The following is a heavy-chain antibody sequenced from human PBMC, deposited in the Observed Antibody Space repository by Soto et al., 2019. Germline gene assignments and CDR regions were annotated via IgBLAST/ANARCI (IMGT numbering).Heavy chain of an antibody. CDR2: IWNDGSKK. CDR3: ARDGSGWYGDY. D-gene: IGHD6-19*01. J-gene: IGHJ4*02. CDR1: GFTFISYA. Sequence: QVQLVESGGGVVQPGRSLRLSCAASGFTFISYAMHWVRQAPGKGLEWVAVIWNDGSKKYYADSVKGRFTISRDNSENTLYLQMNSLRAEDTAVYYCARDGSGWYGDYLGQGTLVTVSS. V-gene: IGHV3-33*01.